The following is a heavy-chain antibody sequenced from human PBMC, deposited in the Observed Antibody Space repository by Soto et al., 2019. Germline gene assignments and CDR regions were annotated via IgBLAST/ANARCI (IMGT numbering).Heavy chain of an antibody. V-gene: IGHV4-59*08. CDR2: IYYSGST. CDR1: GGSISSYY. D-gene: IGHD3-3*01. J-gene: IGHJ4*02. CDR3: ARHEKALRFLEWLFDY. Sequence: SETLSLTCTVSGGSISSYYWSWIRQPPGKGLEWIGYIYYSGSTNYNPSLKSRVTISVDTSKNQFSQKLSSVTAADTAVYYCARHEKALRFLEWLFDYWGQGTLVTVSS.